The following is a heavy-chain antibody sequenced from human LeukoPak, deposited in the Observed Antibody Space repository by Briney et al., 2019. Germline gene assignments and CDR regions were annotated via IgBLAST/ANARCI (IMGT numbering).Heavy chain of an antibody. CDR1: GGSVSSANW. Sequence: PSETLSLTCDVSGGSVSSANWWTWVRQPPGKGLEWIGEVYIGGSFHYNPSLESRVIISIDKSKNQFSPKLSSATAADTAMYYCARGLNYDLNPWGQGTLVTVSS. D-gene: IGHD3-3*01. CDR3: ARGLNYDLNP. V-gene: IGHV4/OR15-8*02. J-gene: IGHJ5*02. CDR2: VYIGGSF.